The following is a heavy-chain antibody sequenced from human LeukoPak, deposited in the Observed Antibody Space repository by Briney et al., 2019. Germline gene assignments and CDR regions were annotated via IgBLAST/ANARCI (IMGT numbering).Heavy chain of an antibody. CDR1: GFTFSSFA. D-gene: IGHD5-18*01. J-gene: IGHJ6*02. CDR3: ARDVSRGYLRPLDV. V-gene: IGHV3-23*01. Sequence: GGSLRLSCAASGFTFSSFAMSWVRQAPEKGLEWVSAVSVSGDISYYADSVKGRFTISRDISKNTLNLQMNSLRVEDTAVYYCARDVSRGYLRPLDVWGQGTTVTVSS. CDR2: VSVSGDIS.